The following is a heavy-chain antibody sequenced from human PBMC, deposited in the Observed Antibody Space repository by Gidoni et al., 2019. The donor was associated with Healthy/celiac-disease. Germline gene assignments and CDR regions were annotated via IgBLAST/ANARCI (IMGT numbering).Heavy chain of an antibody. CDR1: GGSFSGYY. Sequence: VQLQQWGAGLLKPSETLSLTCAVYGGSFSGYYWSWIRQPPGKGLEWIGEINHSGSTNYNPSLKSRVTISVDTSKNQFSLKLSSVTAADTAVYYCARGLRYSGTFDYWGQGTLVTVSS. CDR2: INHSGST. J-gene: IGHJ4*02. CDR3: ARGLRYSGTFDY. V-gene: IGHV4-34*01. D-gene: IGHD1-26*01.